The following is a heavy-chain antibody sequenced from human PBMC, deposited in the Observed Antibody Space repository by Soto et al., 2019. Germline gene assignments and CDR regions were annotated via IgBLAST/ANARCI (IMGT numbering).Heavy chain of an antibody. Sequence: VQLLESGGGLVQPGGFLRLSCAASGFTFSSYAMSWVRQAPGKGLEWVSAISGSGGSTYYADSVKGRFTISRDKSKKTQDVQINSLRADDTDVYYSAKDDWITIVRGALNVGAFDIWGQGTMVTVSS. J-gene: IGHJ3*02. CDR2: ISGSGGST. V-gene: IGHV3-23*01. CDR3: AKDDWITIVRGALNVGAFDI. CDR1: GFTFSSYA. D-gene: IGHD3-10*01.